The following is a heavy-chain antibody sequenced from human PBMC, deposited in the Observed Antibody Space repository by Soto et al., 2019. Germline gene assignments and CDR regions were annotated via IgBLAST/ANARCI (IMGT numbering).Heavy chain of an antibody. V-gene: IGHV4-39*01. CDR3: ARLGPEGWFDP. J-gene: IGHJ5*02. Sequence: QLQLQESGPGLVKPSETLSLTCTVSGGSISSSSSYYWGWIRQPPGKGLEWIGSIYYSGSTYYNPSLKRXXTXSXGTSKNQFPLKLTSVTAAATAVYYWARLGPEGWFDPWGQGTLVTVSS. CDR2: IYYSGST. CDR1: GGSISSSSSYY. D-gene: IGHD3-16*01.